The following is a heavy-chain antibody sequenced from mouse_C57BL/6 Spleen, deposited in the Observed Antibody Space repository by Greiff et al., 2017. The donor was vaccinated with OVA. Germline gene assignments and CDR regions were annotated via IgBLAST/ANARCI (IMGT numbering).Heavy chain of an antibody. Sequence: QVQLQPSGAELVKPGASVKISCKASGYAFSSYWMNWVKQRPGKGLEWIGQIYPGDGATNYNGKFKGKATLTADKSSSTAYMQLSSLTSEDSAVYFCARGDITTVVADYWGKGTTLTVSS. CDR3: ARGDITTVVADY. J-gene: IGHJ2*01. D-gene: IGHD1-1*01. CDR2: IYPGDGAT. CDR1: GYAFSSYW. V-gene: IGHV1-80*01.